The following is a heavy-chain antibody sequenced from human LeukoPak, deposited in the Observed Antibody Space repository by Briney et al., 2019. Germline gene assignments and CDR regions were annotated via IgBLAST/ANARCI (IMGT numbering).Heavy chain of an antibody. V-gene: IGHV3-23*01. D-gene: IGHD6-19*01. CDR1: GFTFSSYA. CDR2: ISGSGGST. Sequence: GGSLRLSCAASGFTFSSYAMSWVRQAPGKGLEWISAISGSGGSTYYVDSVKGRFTISRDNSKNTLYLQMNSLRVEDTAVYYCAKLPVAGLYFDYWGQGTLVPVSS. CDR3: AKLPVAGLYFDY. J-gene: IGHJ4*02.